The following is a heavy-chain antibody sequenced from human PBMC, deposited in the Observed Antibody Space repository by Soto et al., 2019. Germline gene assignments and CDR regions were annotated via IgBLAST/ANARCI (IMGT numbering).Heavy chain of an antibody. CDR3: ATMVYYYYGMDV. J-gene: IGHJ6*02. V-gene: IGHV3-23*01. CDR2: ISGSGGST. CDR1: GFTFSSYA. Sequence: GSLRLSCAASGFTFSSYAMSWVRQAPGKGLEWVSAISGSGGSTYYADSVKGRFTISRDNSKNTLYLQMNSLRAEDTAVYYCATMVYYYYGMDVWGQGTTVTVSS. D-gene: IGHD3-10*01.